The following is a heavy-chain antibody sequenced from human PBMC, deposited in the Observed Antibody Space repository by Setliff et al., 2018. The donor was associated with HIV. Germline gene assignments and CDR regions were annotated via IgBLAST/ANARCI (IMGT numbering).Heavy chain of an antibody. V-gene: IGHV4-39*01. CDR1: SASISSSGYY. CDR3: ARKSYYYDSGGYHNHMDV. D-gene: IGHD3-22*01. J-gene: IGHJ6*03. CDR2: IYYSGST. Sequence: PSETLSLTCTVSSASISSSGYYWGWIRQPPGKGLEWIGSIYYSGSTYYNPSLKSRVTISVDTSKNQFSLKLSSVTAADTAVYYCARKSYYYDSGGYHNHMDVWGKGTTVTVSS.